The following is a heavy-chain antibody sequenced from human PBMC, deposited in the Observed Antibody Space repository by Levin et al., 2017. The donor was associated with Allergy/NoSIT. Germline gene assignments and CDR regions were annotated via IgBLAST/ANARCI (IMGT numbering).Heavy chain of an antibody. V-gene: IGHV3-30-3*01. CDR3: ATIAAAAYNWFDP. Sequence: SGGSLRLSCAASGFTFSSYAMHWVRQAPGKGLEWVAVISYDGSNKYYADSVKGRFTISRDNSKNTLYLQMNSLRAEDTAVYYCATIAAAAYNWFDPWGQGTLVTVSS. CDR2: ISYDGSNK. J-gene: IGHJ5*02. CDR1: GFTFSSYA. D-gene: IGHD6-13*01.